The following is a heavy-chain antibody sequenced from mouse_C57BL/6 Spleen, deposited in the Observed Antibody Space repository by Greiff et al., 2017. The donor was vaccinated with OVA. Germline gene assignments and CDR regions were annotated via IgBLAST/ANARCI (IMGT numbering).Heavy chain of an antibody. D-gene: IGHD3-3*01. Sequence: VQLQQSGAELVRPGASVKLSCKASGYTFTDYYINWVKQRPGQGLEWIARIYPGSGNTYYNEKFKGKATLTAEKSSSTAYMQLSSLTSEDSAVYFCAREGPGYYFDYWGQGTTLTVSS. J-gene: IGHJ2*01. CDR1: GYTFTDYY. V-gene: IGHV1-76*01. CDR3: AREGPGYYFDY. CDR2: IYPGSGNT.